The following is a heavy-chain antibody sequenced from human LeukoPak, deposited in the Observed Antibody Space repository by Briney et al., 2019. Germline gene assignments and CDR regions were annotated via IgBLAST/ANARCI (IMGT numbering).Heavy chain of an antibody. Sequence: PSETLSLTCTVSGGSISSYYWSWIRQPPGKGLEWIGYIYYSGSTNYNPSLKSRVTISVDTSKNQFSLKLCSVTAADTAVYYCARTFGVFTPFDYWGQGTLVTVSS. J-gene: IGHJ4*02. CDR1: GGSISSYY. D-gene: IGHD3-3*01. V-gene: IGHV4-59*01. CDR2: IYYSGST. CDR3: ARTFGVFTPFDY.